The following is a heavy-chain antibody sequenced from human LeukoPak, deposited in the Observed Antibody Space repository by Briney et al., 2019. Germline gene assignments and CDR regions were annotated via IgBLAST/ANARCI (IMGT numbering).Heavy chain of an antibody. D-gene: IGHD4-11*01. CDR3: AKDAQRGFDYSNSLEY. CDR1: GFTFNHFG. Sequence: GRSLRLSCAASGFTFNHFGMHWVRQAPGKGLEWVAVIWSDGSNKFYADSVRGRFTISRGDSRKTVYLQMDRMTAEDTAIYYCAKDAQRGFDYSNSLEYWGQGALVTVSS. CDR2: IWSDGSNK. J-gene: IGHJ4*02. V-gene: IGHV3-33*06.